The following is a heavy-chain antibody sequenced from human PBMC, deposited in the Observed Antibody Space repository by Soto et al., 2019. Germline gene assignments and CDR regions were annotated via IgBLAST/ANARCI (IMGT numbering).Heavy chain of an antibody. CDR3: AKAPRGSGRDYYFDY. CDR1: GFTFSNYW. D-gene: IGHD3-10*01. J-gene: IGHJ4*02. CDR2: MNQDGSQE. Sequence: VQLVESGGGLVQPGGSLRLSCAASGFTFSNYWMSWVRQAPGKGLEWVANMNQDGSQEYYVDSVKGRFTISRDNAENSLYLQMNSLRDEDTAVYYCAKAPRGSGRDYYFDYWGQGTLITVSS. V-gene: IGHV3-7*05.